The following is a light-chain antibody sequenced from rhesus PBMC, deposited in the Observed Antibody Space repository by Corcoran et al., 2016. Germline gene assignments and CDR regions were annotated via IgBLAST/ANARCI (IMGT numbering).Light chain of an antibody. J-gene: IGKJ4*01. V-gene: IGKV1S8*01. CDR1: QAITND. CDR2: EAS. Sequence: DIQMTQSPSSLSASVGDRVTITCRASQAITNDLAWYRQRPGEIPKLLIYEASSLQSGIPSRFSGSGTGTDFTLTISSLQSEDYATYYCQHYYSLPLTFGGGTKVEIK. CDR3: QHYYSLPLT.